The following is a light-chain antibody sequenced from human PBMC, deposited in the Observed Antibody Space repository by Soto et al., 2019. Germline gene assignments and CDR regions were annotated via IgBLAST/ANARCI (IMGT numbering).Light chain of an antibody. CDR3: QQYTNYPWT. Sequence: DIQMTQSPSTLSASVGDRATITCRASQSNRYWLAWFQQKPGKAPRLLIYEASRLESGVPSRISGSGSGTEFTLTISSLQPDDFATYYCQQYTNYPWTFGQGTKVEIK. CDR2: EAS. CDR1: QSNRYW. J-gene: IGKJ1*01. V-gene: IGKV1-5*03.